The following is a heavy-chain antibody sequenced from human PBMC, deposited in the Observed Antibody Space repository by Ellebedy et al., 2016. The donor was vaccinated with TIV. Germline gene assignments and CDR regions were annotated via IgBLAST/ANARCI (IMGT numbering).Heavy chain of an antibody. D-gene: IGHD3-3*01. V-gene: IGHV1-18*01. CDR1: GYTFTSYG. J-gene: IGHJ4*02. CDR2: ISAYSGNT. Sequence: AASVKVSCKASGYTFTSYGISWVRQAPGQGLEGMGWISAYSGNTNYAQKPQGRVTMTTDTSTSTAYMELRSLRSDDTAVYYCARDEDFWSGHFDYWGQGTLVTVSS. CDR3: ARDEDFWSGHFDY.